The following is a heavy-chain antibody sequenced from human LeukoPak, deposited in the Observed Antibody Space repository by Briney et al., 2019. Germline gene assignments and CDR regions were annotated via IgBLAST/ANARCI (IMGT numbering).Heavy chain of an antibody. J-gene: IGHJ6*04. V-gene: IGHV3-30*04. CDR2: ISYDGSNK. Sequence: PGGSLRLSCAASGFTFSSYAMHWVRQAPGKGLEWVAVISYDGSNKYYADSVKGRFTISRDNSKNTPYLQMNSLRAEDAAVYYCARDEDYGDYVRYYYYGMDVWGKGTTVTVSS. CDR3: ARDEDYGDYVRYYYYGMDV. CDR1: GFTFSSYA. D-gene: IGHD4-17*01.